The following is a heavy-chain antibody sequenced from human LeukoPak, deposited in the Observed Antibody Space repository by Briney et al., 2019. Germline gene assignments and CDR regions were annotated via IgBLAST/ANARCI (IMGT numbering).Heavy chain of an antibody. CDR1: GGTFSSYA. D-gene: IGHD3-22*01. V-gene: IGHV1-69*05. CDR3: ARDAYYYDSSGYSVFDY. CDR2: IIPIFGTA. Sequence: ASVKVSCTASGGTFSSYAISWVRQAPGQGLEWMGGIIPIFGTANYAQKFQGRVTMTTDTSTSTAYMELRSLRSDDTAVYYCARDAYYYDSSGYSVFDYWGQGTLVTVSS. J-gene: IGHJ4*02.